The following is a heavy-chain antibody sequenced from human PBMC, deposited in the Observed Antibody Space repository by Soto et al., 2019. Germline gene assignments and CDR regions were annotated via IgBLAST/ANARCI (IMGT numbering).Heavy chain of an antibody. CDR1: GYTFTGYY. Sequence: ASVKVSCKASGYTFTGYYMHWVRQAPGQGLEWMGWINPNSGGTNYAQKFQGWVTMTRDTSISTAYMELSRLRSDDTAVYYCASVHHFDSDAFDIWGQGTMVTVSS. J-gene: IGHJ3*02. CDR3: ASVHHFDSDAFDI. D-gene: IGHD3-9*01. V-gene: IGHV1-2*04. CDR2: INPNSGGT.